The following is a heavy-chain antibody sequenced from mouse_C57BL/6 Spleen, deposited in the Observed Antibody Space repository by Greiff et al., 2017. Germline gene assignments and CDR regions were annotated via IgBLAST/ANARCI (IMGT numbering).Heavy chain of an antibody. V-gene: IGHV3-6*01. CDR1: GYSITSGYY. CDR2: ISYDGSN. Sequence: EVKLVESGPGLVKPSQSLSLTCSVTGYSITSGYYWNWIRQFPGNKLEWMGYISYDGSNNYNPSLKNRISITRDTSQNQFFLKLNSVTTEDTATYYCASYDGYYYYAMDYWGQGTSVTVSS. J-gene: IGHJ4*01. D-gene: IGHD2-3*01. CDR3: ASYDGYYYYAMDY.